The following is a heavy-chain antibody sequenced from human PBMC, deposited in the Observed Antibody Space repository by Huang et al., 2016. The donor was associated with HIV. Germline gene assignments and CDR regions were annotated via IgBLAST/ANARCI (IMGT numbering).Heavy chain of an antibody. CDR3: ARGRTRSSLYDSYYGLDV. J-gene: IGHJ6*02. Sequence: QVQLVQSGAEVKKPGSSVKVSCKASGVTFSTYAISWVRQAPGPGLEGMGEIIPIFGTANYAQKSQGTVTITANEFTSTAYVELSSLRSEDTALYYCARGRTRSSLYDSYYGLDVWGQGTTVTVSS. V-gene: IGHV1-69*01. D-gene: IGHD6-6*01. CDR2: IIPIFGTA. CDR1: GVTFSTYA.